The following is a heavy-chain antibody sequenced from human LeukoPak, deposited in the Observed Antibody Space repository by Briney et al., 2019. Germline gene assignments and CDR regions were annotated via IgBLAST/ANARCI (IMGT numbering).Heavy chain of an antibody. CDR2: ISGSGGST. CDR3: VKDRCDRTTCPEV. V-gene: IGHV3-23*01. J-gene: IGHJ4*02. CDR1: GFTFSTYA. Sequence: GGSLRLSCTASGFTFSTYAMSWVRQAPGEGLEWVSGISGSGGSTYYTDSVKGRFTISRDNSKNTLHLQMSSLRADDTALYYCVKDRCDRTTCPEVWGQGTLVTVSS. D-gene: IGHD2-2*01.